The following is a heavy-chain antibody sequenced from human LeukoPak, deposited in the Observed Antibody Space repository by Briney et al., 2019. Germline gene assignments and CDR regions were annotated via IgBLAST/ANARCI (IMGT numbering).Heavy chain of an antibody. J-gene: IGHJ4*02. CDR2: IYYSGST. CDR3: ARAQVVVITLFDY. Sequence: SETLSLTCAVYGGSFSGYYWSWIRQPPGKGLEWIGYIYYSGSTYYNPSLKSRVTMSVDTSKNQFSLKLSSVTAADTAVYYCARAQVVVITLFDYWGQGTLVTVSS. D-gene: IGHD3-22*01. CDR1: GGSFSGYY. V-gene: IGHV4-34*01.